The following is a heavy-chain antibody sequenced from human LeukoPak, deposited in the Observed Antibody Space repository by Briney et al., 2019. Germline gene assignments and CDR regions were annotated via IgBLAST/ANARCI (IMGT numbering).Heavy chain of an antibody. V-gene: IGHV3-48*01. Sequence: AGGSLRLSCAASGFTFTTYGMHWVRQAPGKGLEWVSYISSSSSTIYYADSVKGRFTISRDNAKNSLYLQMNSLRAEDTAVYYCARGMPDSNEEDYFDYWGQGTLVTVSS. J-gene: IGHJ4*02. CDR2: ISSSSSTI. CDR3: ARGMPDSNEEDYFDY. CDR1: GFTFTTYG. D-gene: IGHD4-11*01.